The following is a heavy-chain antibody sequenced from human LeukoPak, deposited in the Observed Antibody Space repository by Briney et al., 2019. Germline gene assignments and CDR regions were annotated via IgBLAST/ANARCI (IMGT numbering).Heavy chain of an antibody. J-gene: IGHJ4*02. D-gene: IGHD6-19*01. Sequence: GGSLRLSCAASGFTFSSYAMHWVRQAPGKGLEWVAVISYDGYNKYYADSVKGRFTISRDNSKNTVYLQMNSLRAEDTAVYYCARDPTRIAVAANMAYFDYWGQGTLVTVSS. CDR3: ARDPTRIAVAANMAYFDY. CDR1: GFTFSSYA. V-gene: IGHV3-30-3*01. CDR2: ISYDGYNK.